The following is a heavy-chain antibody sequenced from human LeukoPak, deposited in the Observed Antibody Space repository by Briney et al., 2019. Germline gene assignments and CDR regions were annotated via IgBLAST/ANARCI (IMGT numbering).Heavy chain of an antibody. CDR3: ARGLYYDSSAYFDF. D-gene: IGHD3-22*01. CDR2: IKHDGGET. J-gene: IGHJ4*02. Sequence: PGGSLRLSCAASGFTFSSYFMNWVRQAPGKGLEWVANIKHDGGETYYVDSVKGRFTISRDNAKNSLYLQMNGLRAEDTAVYYCARGLYYDSSAYFDFWGQGSLVTVSS. V-gene: IGHV3-7*05. CDR1: GFTFSSYF.